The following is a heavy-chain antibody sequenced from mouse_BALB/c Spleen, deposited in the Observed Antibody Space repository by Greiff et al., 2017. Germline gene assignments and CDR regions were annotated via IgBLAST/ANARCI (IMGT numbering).Heavy chain of an antibody. CDR2: INPSSGYT. D-gene: IGHD1-1*01. CDR1: GYTFTSYT. Sequence: QVQLQQSAAELARPGASVKMSCKASGYTFTSYTMHWVKQRPGQGLEWIGYINPSSGYTEYNQKFKDKTTLTADKSSSTAYMQLSSLTSEDSAVYYCARSDTTVVATGYFDYWGQGTTLTVSS. CDR3: ARSDTTVVATGYFDY. J-gene: IGHJ2*01. V-gene: IGHV1-4*02.